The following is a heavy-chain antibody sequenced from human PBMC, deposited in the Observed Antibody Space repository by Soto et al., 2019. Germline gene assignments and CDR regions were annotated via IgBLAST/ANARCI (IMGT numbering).Heavy chain of an antibody. CDR3: ARESGEGYGWFDP. V-gene: IGHV1-69*13. D-gene: IGHD4-17*01. Sequence: SVKVSCKASGGTFSSYAISWVRQAPGQGLEWMGGIIPIFGTANYAQKFQGRVTITADESTSTAYMELSSLRSEDTAVYYCARESGEGYGWFDPWGQGTLVTVSS. CDR2: IIPIFGTA. CDR1: GGTFSSYA. J-gene: IGHJ5*02.